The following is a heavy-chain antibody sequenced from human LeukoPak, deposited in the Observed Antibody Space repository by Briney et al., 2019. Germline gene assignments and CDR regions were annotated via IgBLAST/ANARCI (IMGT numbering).Heavy chain of an antibody. Sequence: SETLSLTCTVSGGSIRGYYWSWIRQPPGKGLEWIGHFYYNGPTNLNPSLKSRVTISADPSKNLLSLKLSSVTPADTALYYCARHQSETHGFGRDRFDPWGQGTLVAVTS. CDR3: ARHQSETHGFGRDRFDP. V-gene: IGHV4-59*08. CDR2: FYYNGPT. D-gene: IGHD3-10*01. J-gene: IGHJ5*02. CDR1: GGSIRGYY.